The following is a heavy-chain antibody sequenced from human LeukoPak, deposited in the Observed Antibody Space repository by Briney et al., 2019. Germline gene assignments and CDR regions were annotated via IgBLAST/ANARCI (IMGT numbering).Heavy chain of an antibody. D-gene: IGHD3-10*01. J-gene: IGHJ3*02. CDR2: IYSGGST. V-gene: IGHV3-66*01. Sequence: GGSLRLSCAASGFTVSNNYMSWVRQAPGKGLEWVSVIYSGGSTYYADSVKGRFTISRDNSKNTLYLQMNSLRAEDTAVYYCASARTTLLQRITMARGVITNGAFDIWGQGTMVTVSS. CDR1: GFTVSNNY. CDR3: ASARTTLLQRITMARGVITNGAFDI.